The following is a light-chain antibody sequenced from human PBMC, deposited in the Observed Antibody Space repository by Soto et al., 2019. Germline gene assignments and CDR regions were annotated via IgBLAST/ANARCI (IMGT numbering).Light chain of an antibody. CDR3: QQSYSSRRT. Sequence: DIQMTQSPSSLSASVGDRVTITCRASQSVRTLLNWYQQKPEKAPKLLIQGASSLRSGVPSRFSGSGAGTDFTLTISSLQPEDFATYYCQQSYSSRRTFGQGTKV. CDR2: GAS. V-gene: IGKV1-39*01. CDR1: QSVRTL. J-gene: IGKJ1*01.